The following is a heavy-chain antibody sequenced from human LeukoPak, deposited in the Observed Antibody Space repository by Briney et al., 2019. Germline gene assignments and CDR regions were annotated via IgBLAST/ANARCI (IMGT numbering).Heavy chain of an antibody. V-gene: IGHV4-59*01. CDR2: IYYSGST. J-gene: IGHJ4*02. CDR3: ARSRPGTTVVFDY. CDR1: GGSISSYY. D-gene: IGHD4-17*01. Sequence: SETLSLTCTVSGGSISSYYWSWIRQPPGKGLEWIRYIYYSGSTNYNPSLKSRVTISVDTSKNQFSLKLSSVTAADTAVYYCARSRPGTTVVFDYWGQGTLVTVSS.